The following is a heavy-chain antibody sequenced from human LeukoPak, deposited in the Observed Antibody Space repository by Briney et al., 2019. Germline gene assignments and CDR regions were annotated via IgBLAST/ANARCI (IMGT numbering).Heavy chain of an antibody. D-gene: IGHD5-12*01. V-gene: IGHV3-20*04. J-gene: IGHJ4*02. CDR2: FHRNGGST. Sequence: GGSLRLSCAASGFTLDDYGMSWVRQAPGKGLEWVSGFHRNGGSTGYADSVKGRFTISRDNAKNSVYLDMNSLRVEDTAIYYCARAPYSGYERPNDYWGQGTLVTVSS. CDR3: ARAPYSGYERPNDY. CDR1: GFTLDDYG.